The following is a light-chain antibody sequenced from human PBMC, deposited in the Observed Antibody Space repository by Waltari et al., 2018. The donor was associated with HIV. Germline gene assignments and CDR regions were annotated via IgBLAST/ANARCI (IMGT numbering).Light chain of an antibody. Sequence: QSVLTQPPSASGTPGQRVTISCSGSSSNIGSNTVTWYQQPPGTAPKLLIYNNNRRPSGVPDRFSGSKSGTSASLAISGLQSEDEADYYCAAWDDSLLYVFGTGTKVTVL. CDR2: NNN. V-gene: IGLV1-44*01. CDR1: SSNIGSNT. J-gene: IGLJ1*01. CDR3: AAWDDSLLYV.